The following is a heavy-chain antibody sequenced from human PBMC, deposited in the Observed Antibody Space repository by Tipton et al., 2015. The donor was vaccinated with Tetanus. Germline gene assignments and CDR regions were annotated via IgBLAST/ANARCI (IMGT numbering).Heavy chain of an antibody. CDR2: IIPIFGTA. J-gene: IGHJ6*02. D-gene: IGHD3-3*01. V-gene: IGHV1-69*06. Sequence: QLVQSGAEVKKPGSSVKVSCKASGGTFSSYAISWVRQAPGQGLEWMGGIIPIFGTANYAQKFQGRVTITADKSTSTAYMELSSLRSEDPAVYYCARGGRFLEGSPPPHSYYYYGMDVWGQGTTVTVSS. CDR1: GGTFSSYA. CDR3: ARGGRFLEGSPPPHSYYYYGMDV.